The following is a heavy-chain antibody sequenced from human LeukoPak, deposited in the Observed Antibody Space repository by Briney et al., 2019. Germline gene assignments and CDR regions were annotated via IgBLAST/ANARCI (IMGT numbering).Heavy chain of an antibody. Sequence: PGRSLRLSCAASGFTFDDYAMHWVRQAPGKGLEWVSGISWNSGSIGYADSVKGRFTISRDNAKNSLYLQMNSLRAEDTALYYCAKGSQQQLPDWFDPWGQGTLVTVSS. CDR3: AKGSQQQLPDWFDP. V-gene: IGHV3-9*01. CDR1: GFTFDDYA. CDR2: ISWNSGSI. D-gene: IGHD6-13*01. J-gene: IGHJ5*02.